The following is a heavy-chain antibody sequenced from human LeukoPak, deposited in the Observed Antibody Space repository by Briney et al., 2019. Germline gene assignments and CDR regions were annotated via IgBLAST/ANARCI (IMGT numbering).Heavy chain of an antibody. D-gene: IGHD6-19*01. Sequence: GGSLRLSCAASGFTFSRYDMHWIRQATGKGLEWVSGIGTAGDTYYAGSVKGRFTISRENAKNSLYLQMNSLTAGDTAVYYCAGAGSETQWRAFDFWGQGALVTVFS. CDR1: GFTFSRYD. V-gene: IGHV3-13*01. J-gene: IGHJ4*02. CDR3: AGAGSETQWRAFDF. CDR2: IGTAGDT.